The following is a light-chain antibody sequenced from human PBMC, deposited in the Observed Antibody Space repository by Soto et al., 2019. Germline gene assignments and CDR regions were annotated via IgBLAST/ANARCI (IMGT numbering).Light chain of an antibody. CDR2: DVS. J-gene: IGLJ1*01. CDR1: SSDVGGYNY. V-gene: IGLV2-14*01. CDR3: SSYTSSSTYV. Sequence: SVLTHPASVSGSPGQSITISCTGTSSDVGGYNYVSWYQQHPGKAPKLMSYDVSNRPSGVSNRFSGSMSGNTVSLTISVLQAEDEADYYCSSYTSSSTYVFGTGTKVTVL.